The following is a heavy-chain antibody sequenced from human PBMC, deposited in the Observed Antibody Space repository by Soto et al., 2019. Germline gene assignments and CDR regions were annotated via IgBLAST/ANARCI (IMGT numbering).Heavy chain of an antibody. J-gene: IGHJ4*02. CDR3: ARPLSLDY. Sequence: GGSLRLSCAASGFTFSSYAMHWVRQAPGKGLEWVAVISYDGSNKYYADSVKGRFTISRDNSKNTLYLQMNSLRAEDTAVCYCARPLSLDYWGQGTLVTVSS. V-gene: IGHV3-30-3*01. D-gene: IGHD2-2*01. CDR1: GFTFSSYA. CDR2: ISYDGSNK.